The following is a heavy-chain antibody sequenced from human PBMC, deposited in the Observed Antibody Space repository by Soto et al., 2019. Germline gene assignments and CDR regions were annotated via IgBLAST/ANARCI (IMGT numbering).Heavy chain of an antibody. CDR3: ARDWSGPGNSAYYYYNMDV. CDR1: GFIFSNSW. D-gene: IGHD3-3*01. Sequence: EVQLVESGGGLVQPGGSLRLSCAASGFIFSNSWMHWVRQAPGKGLVWVSRINSDGSSTDYADSVKGRFTISRDNAKNTLYLQMNSLRAEDTALDYGARDWSGPGNSAYYYYNMDVWGKGTTVTVSS. CDR2: INSDGSST. J-gene: IGHJ6*03. V-gene: IGHV3-74*01.